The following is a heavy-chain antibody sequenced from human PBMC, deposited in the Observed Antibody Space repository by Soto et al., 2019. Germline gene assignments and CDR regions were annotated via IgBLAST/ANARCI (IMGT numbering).Heavy chain of an antibody. J-gene: IGHJ5*01. CDR2: IRGSGGST. CDR1: GFNFSSSA. CDR3: ARHSWDFET. Sequence: GGSLRLSCAASGFNFSSSAMSCLRQGTGKGREWLSAIRGSGGSTYDAASVKGRITISRDNSKNALYLQMNSLRAQDPDLYYSARHSWDFETWGHGTLATVSS. D-gene: IGHD3-9*01. V-gene: IGHV3-23*01.